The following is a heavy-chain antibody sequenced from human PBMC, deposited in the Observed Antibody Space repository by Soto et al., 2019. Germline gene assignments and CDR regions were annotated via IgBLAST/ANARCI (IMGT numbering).Heavy chain of an antibody. CDR1: GFTFSSYG. Sequence: QVQLVESGGGVVQPGRSLRLSCAASGFTFSSYGMHWVRQAPGKGLEWVAVISYDGSNKYYADSVKGRFTISRDNSKNTLYLQMNSLRAEYTAVYYCAKGVGGWEPRRWGQGTLVTVSS. CDR2: ISYDGSNK. J-gene: IGHJ4*02. V-gene: IGHV3-30*18. D-gene: IGHD1-26*01. CDR3: AKGVGGWEPRR.